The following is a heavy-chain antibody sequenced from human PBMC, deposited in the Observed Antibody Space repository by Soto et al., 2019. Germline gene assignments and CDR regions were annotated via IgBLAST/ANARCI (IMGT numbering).Heavy chain of an antibody. D-gene: IGHD4-17*01. CDR3: ARDQNGYGDYVGE. CDR2: IYYSGST. Sequence: QVQLQESGPGLVKPSQTLSLTCTVSGGSINSGAYYWSWIRQHPGKGLEWIGYIYYSGSTYYNPSLKSRVTISVDTSKNQFSLKLSSVTAADTAVHYCARDQNGYGDYVGEWGQGTLVTVSS. CDR1: GGSINSGAYY. V-gene: IGHV4-31*03. J-gene: IGHJ4*02.